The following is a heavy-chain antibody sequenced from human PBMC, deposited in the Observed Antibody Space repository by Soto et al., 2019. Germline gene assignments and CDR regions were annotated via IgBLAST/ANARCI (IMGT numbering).Heavy chain of an antibody. V-gene: IGHV1-24*01. Sequence: QVQLVQSGAEVKKPGASVKVSCKVSGYTLTELSMHWVRQAPGKGLEWMGGFDPEDGETIYAQKCQGRVTMTEDTSTDTAYMELSSLRSEDTAVYYCATDITMVRGAVGYFDYWGQGTLVTVSS. D-gene: IGHD3-10*01. CDR3: ATDITMVRGAVGYFDY. CDR1: GYTLTELS. CDR2: FDPEDGET. J-gene: IGHJ4*02.